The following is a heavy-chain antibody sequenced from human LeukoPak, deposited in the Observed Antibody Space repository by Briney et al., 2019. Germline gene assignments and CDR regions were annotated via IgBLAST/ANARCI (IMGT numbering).Heavy chain of an antibody. V-gene: IGHV3-11*06. CDR2: ISSSSSYI. J-gene: IGHJ4*02. CDR1: GLRFSDYY. D-gene: IGHD2-2*01. CDR3: AGPMGPAAIFGFDY. Sequence: GGSLRLSCAASGLRFSDYYVSWIRQAPGKGLEWVSSISSSSSYIYYADSVKGRFTISRDNAKKSLYLQMNSLRAEDTAVYYCAGPMGPAAIFGFDYWGQGTLVTVSS.